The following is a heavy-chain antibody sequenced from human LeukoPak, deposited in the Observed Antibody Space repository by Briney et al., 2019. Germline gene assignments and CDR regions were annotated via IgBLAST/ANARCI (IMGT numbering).Heavy chain of an antibody. Sequence: PGGSLRLSCAGSGFTFKNAWMSWVRQAPGKGLEWVGRIKSKTDGGTTDYAAPVKGRFTISRDESKNTLYLQINNLKSADTAVYYCTTRTWADGFDIWGPGTVLTVSS. CDR1: GFTFKNAW. D-gene: IGHD2-2*01. J-gene: IGHJ3*02. CDR2: IKSKTDGGTT. V-gene: IGHV3-15*01. CDR3: TTRTWADGFDI.